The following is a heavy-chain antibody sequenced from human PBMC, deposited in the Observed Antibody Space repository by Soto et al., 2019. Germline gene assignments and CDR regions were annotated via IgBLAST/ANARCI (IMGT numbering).Heavy chain of an antibody. D-gene: IGHD3-3*01. J-gene: IGHJ4*02. CDR3: AKALYYDFWSGYYIKRFDY. V-gene: IGHV3-23*01. CDR1: GFTFSSYA. CDR2: ISGSGGST. Sequence: PGGSLRLSCAASGFTFSSYAMSWVRPAPGKGLEWVSAISGSGGSTYYADSVRGRFTISRDNSKNTLYLQMNSLRAEDTAVYYCAKALYYDFWSGYYIKRFDYWGQGTLVTVSS.